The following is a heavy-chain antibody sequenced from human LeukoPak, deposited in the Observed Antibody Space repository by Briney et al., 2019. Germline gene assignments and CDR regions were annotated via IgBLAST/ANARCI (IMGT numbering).Heavy chain of an antibody. CDR3: ARDTIAAAGTHYYYGMDV. Sequence: SETLSLTCTVSGGSISSYYWSWIRQPAGKGLEWIGRIYTSGSTNYNPSLKSRVTMSVDTSRNQFSLKLSSVTAADTAVYYCARDTIAAAGTHYYYGMDVWGQGTTVTVSS. V-gene: IGHV4-4*07. CDR1: GGSISSYY. D-gene: IGHD6-13*01. CDR2: IYTSGST. J-gene: IGHJ6*02.